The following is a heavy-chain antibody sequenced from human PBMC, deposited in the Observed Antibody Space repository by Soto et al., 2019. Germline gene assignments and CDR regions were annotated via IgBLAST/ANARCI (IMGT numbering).Heavy chain of an antibody. CDR1: GYTFTSYA. D-gene: IGHD3-10*01. CDR3: ERVWFGENYNCFAP. CDR2: INAGNGNT. J-gene: IGHJ5*02. V-gene: IGHV1-3*01. Sequence: ASVKVSCKASGYTFTSYAMHWVRQAPGQRLEWMGWINAGNGNTKYSQKFQGRVTITRDTSASTAYMELSSLRSEDTAVYYCERVWFGENYNCFAPGGQGTLVTVSS.